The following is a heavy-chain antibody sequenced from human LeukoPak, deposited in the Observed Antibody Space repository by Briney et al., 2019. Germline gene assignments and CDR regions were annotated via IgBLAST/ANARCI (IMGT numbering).Heavy chain of an antibody. CDR3: ASNYGG. Sequence: GGSLRLSCAVSGLTFSDYYMSWVRQAPGKGLEWVANIKQDGSEKYYVDSVKGRFTISRDNAKNSLYLQMNSLRAEDTAVYYCASNYGGWGQGTLVTVSS. V-gene: IGHV3-7*03. D-gene: IGHD4-11*01. J-gene: IGHJ4*02. CDR1: GLTFSDYY. CDR2: IKQDGSEK.